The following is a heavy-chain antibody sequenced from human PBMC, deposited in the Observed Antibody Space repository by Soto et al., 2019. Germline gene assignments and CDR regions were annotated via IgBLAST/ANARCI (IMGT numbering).Heavy chain of an antibody. CDR1: GGSFSGYY. D-gene: IGHD3-22*01. J-gene: IGHJ4*02. Sequence: SETLSLTCAVYGGSFSGYYWSWIRQPPGKGLEWIGEINHSGSTNYNPSLKSRVTILVDTSKNQFSLKLSSVTAADRAVYYCARGSVDTVDSRGFYEYWGQGTPVTVSS. CDR2: INHSGST. CDR3: ARGSVDTVDSRGFYEY. V-gene: IGHV4-34*01.